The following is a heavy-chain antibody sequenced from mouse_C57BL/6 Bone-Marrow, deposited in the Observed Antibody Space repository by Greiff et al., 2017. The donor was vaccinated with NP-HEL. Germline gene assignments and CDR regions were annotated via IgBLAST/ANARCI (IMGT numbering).Heavy chain of an antibody. J-gene: IGHJ1*03. V-gene: IGHV5-16*01. CDR2: INYDGSST. CDR1: GFTFSDYY. Sequence: EVKLVESEGGLVQPGSSMKLSCTASGFTFSDYYMAWVRQVPEKGLEWVANINYDGSSTYYLASLKSRFIISRDNAKNILYLQISSLKSEDTATYYCARERGTCYWYFDVWGTGTTVTVSS. CDR3: ARERGTCYWYFDV.